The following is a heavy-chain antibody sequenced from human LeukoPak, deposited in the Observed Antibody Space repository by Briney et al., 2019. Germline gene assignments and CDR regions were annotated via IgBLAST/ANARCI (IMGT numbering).Heavy chain of an antibody. CDR2: IETDGSST. D-gene: IGHD6-13*01. CDR1: GFTFRSYW. Sequence: GGSLRLTCEASGFTFRSYWMHWVRQAPGKGLMWVSRIETDGSSTNYADSVKGRFTISRDNARNTVYLQMNSLRADDTAVYYCASDPSSWNGFFDSWGQGTLVTVSS. V-gene: IGHV3-74*01. J-gene: IGHJ4*02. CDR3: ASDPSSWNGFFDS.